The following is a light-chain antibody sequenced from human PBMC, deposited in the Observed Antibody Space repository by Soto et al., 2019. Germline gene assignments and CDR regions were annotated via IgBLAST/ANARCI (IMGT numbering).Light chain of an antibody. J-gene: IGLJ1*01. CDR3: SSYTTSNTRQIV. CDR1: SSDVGGYNY. Sequence: QSALTQPASVSGSPGQSITISCTGTSSDVGGYNYVSWYQHHPGKAPKLMIYDVSNRPSGVSNRSSGSKSGNTASLTISGLQPEDEADYYCSSYTTSNTRQIVFGTGTKVTV. V-gene: IGLV2-14*03. CDR2: DVS.